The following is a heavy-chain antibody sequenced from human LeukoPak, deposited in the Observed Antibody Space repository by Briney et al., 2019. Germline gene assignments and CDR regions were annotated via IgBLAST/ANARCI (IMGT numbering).Heavy chain of an antibody. J-gene: IGHJ4*02. D-gene: IGHD2-2*01. V-gene: IGHV3-23*01. CDR3: ARDDSFQDIVVVPPPDLGF. CDR2: LIGSSGST. CDR1: GFTSTNYA. Sequence: GGSLRLSCAASGFTSTNYAMNWVRQAPGKGLEWVSVLIGSSGSTDYADSVKGRFTISRDNSKNTLFLQMNSLRAEDTAVYFCARDDSFQDIVVVPPPDLGFWGLGTLVTVSS.